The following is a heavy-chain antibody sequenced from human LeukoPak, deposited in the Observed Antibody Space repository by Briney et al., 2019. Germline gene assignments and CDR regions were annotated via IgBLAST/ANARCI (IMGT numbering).Heavy chain of an antibody. CDR3: NRVRLEEDSGGYALFEP. J-gene: IGHJ5*02. CDR2: ISGDGRTT. Sequence: GGSLTLACAAAAFTPSSHWMHWVRQAPGKGLAWVSRISGDGRTTTYRDSMKGRFTSSRDNAKITLYRQMNSLRVEDTAVYYCNRVRLEEDSGGYALFEPWGQGPLVSVST. CDR1: AFTPSSHW. V-gene: IGHV3-74*01. D-gene: IGHD3-22*01.